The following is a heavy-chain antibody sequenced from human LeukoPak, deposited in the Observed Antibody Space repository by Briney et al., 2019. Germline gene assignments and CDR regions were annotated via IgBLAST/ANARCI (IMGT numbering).Heavy chain of an antibody. D-gene: IGHD6-19*01. J-gene: IGHJ4*02. CDR2: ISSSSSYI. V-gene: IGHV3-21*01. CDR1: GFTFSSYN. CDR3: ARGPIDSGWFTNDLDY. Sequence: PGGSLRLSCAASGFTFSSYNMNWVRQAPGKGLEWVSSISSSSSYIYYADSVKGRFTISRDNAKNSLYLQMNSLRAEDTAVNYCARGPIDSGWFTNDLDYWGQGTLVTVSS.